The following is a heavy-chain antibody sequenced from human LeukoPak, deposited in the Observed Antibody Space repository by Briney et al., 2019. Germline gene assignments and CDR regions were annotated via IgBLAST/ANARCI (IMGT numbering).Heavy chain of an antibody. Sequence: PSETLSLTCTVSGGSTSSYYWSWIRQPPGKGLEWIGYIYYSGSTNYNPSLKSRVTISVDTSKNQFSLKLSSVTAADTAVYYCARFRWGGVMTPLGFDYWGQGTLVTVSS. CDR2: IYYSGST. CDR1: GGSTSSYY. V-gene: IGHV4-59*01. J-gene: IGHJ4*02. D-gene: IGHD2-21*02. CDR3: ARFRWGGVMTPLGFDY.